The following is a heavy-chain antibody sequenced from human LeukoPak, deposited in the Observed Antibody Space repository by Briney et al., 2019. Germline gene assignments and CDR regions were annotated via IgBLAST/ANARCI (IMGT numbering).Heavy chain of an antibody. J-gene: IGHJ3*02. D-gene: IGHD1-26*01. V-gene: IGHV4-31*02. Sequence: SWIRQHPGKGLEWIGYIYYSGSTYYNPSLKSRVTISVDTSKNQFSLKLSSVTAADMAVYYCARGGNAFDIWGQGTMVTVSS. CDR3: ARGGNAFDI. CDR2: IYYSGST.